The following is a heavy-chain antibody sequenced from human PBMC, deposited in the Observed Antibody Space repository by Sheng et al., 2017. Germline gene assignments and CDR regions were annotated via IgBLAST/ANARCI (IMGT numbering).Heavy chain of an antibody. D-gene: IGHD5-18*01. CDR1: GGSISSYY. CDR2: IYYSGST. CDR3: ARAPGYSYGFDL. J-gene: IGHJ2*01. Sequence: QVQLQESGPGLVKPSETLSLTCTVSGGSISSYYWSWIRQPPGKGLEWIGYIYYSGSTNYNPSLKSRVTISVDTSKNQFSLKLSSVTAADTAVYYCARAPGYSYGFDLWGRGTLVTVSS. V-gene: IGHV4-59*01.